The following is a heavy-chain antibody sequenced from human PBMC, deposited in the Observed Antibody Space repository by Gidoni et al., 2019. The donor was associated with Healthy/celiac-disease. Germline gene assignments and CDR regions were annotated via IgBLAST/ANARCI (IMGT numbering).Heavy chain of an antibody. J-gene: IGHJ6*02. D-gene: IGHD6-13*01. Sequence: QVQLQQWGAGLLKPSETLSLTCAVYGGSFSGYYWSWIRQPPGKGLEWIGEINHSGSTNYNPSLKSRVTISVDTSKNQFSLKLSSVTAADTAVYYCARDGVIAAAGINYGMDVWGQGTTVTVSS. CDR3: ARDGVIAAAGINYGMDV. CDR1: GGSFSGYY. CDR2: INHSGST. V-gene: IGHV4-34*01.